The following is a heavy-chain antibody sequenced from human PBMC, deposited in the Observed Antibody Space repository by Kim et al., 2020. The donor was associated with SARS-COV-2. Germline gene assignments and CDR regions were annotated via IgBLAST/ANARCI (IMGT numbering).Heavy chain of an antibody. CDR3: AGDPAVAGPTFDY. Sequence: SVKVSCKASGGTFSSYAISWVRQAPGQGLEWMGRIIPILGIANYAQKFQGRVTITADKSTSTAYMELSSLRSEDTAVYYCAGDPAVAGPTFDYWGQGTLVTVSP. CDR2: IIPILGIA. J-gene: IGHJ4*02. V-gene: IGHV1-69*04. CDR1: GGTFSSYA. D-gene: IGHD6-19*01.